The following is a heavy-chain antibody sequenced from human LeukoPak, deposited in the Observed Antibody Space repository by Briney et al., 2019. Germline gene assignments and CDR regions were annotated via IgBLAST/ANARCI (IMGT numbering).Heavy chain of an antibody. CDR2: IYYSGST. Sequence: PSETLSLTCTVSGGSISSSSYYWGWIRQPPGKGLEWIGSIYYSGSTYYNPSLKSRVTISVDTSKNQFSLKLSSVTAADTAVYYCASLGGSSGSYYDYWGQGTLVTVSS. CDR1: GGSISSSSYY. J-gene: IGHJ4*02. V-gene: IGHV4-39*01. D-gene: IGHD1-26*01. CDR3: ASLGGSSGSYYDY.